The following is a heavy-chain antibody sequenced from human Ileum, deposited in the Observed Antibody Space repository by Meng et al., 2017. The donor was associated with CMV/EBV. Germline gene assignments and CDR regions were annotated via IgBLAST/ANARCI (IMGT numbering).Heavy chain of an antibody. Sequence: GGDLVSPGEPLWLVFVSLGFSFSNAWMSWVRQAPGKGLEWLGRSQSKTAGGAVDYAAPVKGRFTISRDDSKSTLYLQMNSLEPEDTAVYYCSRDPRTLDYWGQGTLVTVSS. CDR3: SRDPRTLDY. V-gene: IGHV3-15*01. J-gene: IGHJ4*02. CDR1: GFSFSNAW. CDR2: SQSKTAGGAV.